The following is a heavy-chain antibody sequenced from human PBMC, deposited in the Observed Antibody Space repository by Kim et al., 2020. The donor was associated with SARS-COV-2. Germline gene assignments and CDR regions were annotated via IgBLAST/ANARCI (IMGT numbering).Heavy chain of an antibody. V-gene: IGHV3-74*01. CDR2: INGDGSST. CDR1: GFTFSSYW. CDR3: AREDLGGRFRGDAFDI. D-gene: IGHD1-26*01. Sequence: GGSLRLSCAASGFTFSSYWMHWVRQAPGKGLVWVSRINGDGSSTSYADSVKGRFTISRDNAKNTLYLQMNSLRAEDTAVYYCAREDLGGRFRGDAFDIWGQGTMVTVSS. J-gene: IGHJ3*02.